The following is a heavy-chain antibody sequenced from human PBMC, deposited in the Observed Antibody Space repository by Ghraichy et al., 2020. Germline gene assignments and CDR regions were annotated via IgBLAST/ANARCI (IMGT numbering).Heavy chain of an antibody. Sequence: ASVKVSCKPSGYTFTGYYLHWVRQAPEQGLEWMGWINPNSGGTKFGQKFQDRITMTRDTPTTTVHMELNRLTSDDTAVYYCARDRPREDGYKYGSFELWGRGTLGTVSS. J-gene: IGHJ2*01. D-gene: IGHD5-24*01. CDR3: ARDRPREDGYKYGSFEL. CDR2: INPNSGGT. CDR1: GYTFTGYY. V-gene: IGHV1-2*02.